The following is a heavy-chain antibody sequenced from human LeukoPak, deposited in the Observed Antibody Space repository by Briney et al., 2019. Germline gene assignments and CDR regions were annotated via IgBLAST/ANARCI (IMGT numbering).Heavy chain of an antibody. CDR1: GFTFSSYG. Sequence: GGSLRLSCAASGFTFSSYGMHWVRQAPGKGLEWVAFVRYDGSDKYYADSMKGRFTISRDNSKNTLYLQMNSLRAEDTAVYYCARLRIEEGLSRFDYWGQGTLVTVSS. CDR3: ARLRIEEGLSRFDY. CDR2: VRYDGSDK. D-gene: IGHD3-3*01. V-gene: IGHV3-30*02. J-gene: IGHJ4*02.